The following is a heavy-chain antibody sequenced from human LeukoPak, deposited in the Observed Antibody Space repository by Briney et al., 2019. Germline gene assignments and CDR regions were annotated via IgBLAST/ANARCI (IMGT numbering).Heavy chain of an antibody. V-gene: IGHV4-39*01. CDR1: GGSISYSNYY. Sequence: SETLSLTCTVSGGSISYSNYYWGWIRQPPGKGLEWIGSILYSGSTYYNPSLKSRVTISVDTSKKQFSLKMSSVTAADTAVYYCARPSNHYDTSGYRGFDPWGQGTLVTISP. D-gene: IGHD3-22*01. J-gene: IGHJ5*02. CDR2: ILYSGST. CDR3: ARPSNHYDTSGYRGFDP.